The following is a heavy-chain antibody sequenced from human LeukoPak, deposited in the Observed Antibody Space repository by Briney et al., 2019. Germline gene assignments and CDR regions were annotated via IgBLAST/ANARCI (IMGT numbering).Heavy chain of an antibody. CDR2: INHSGST. D-gene: IGHD4-4*01. J-gene: IGHJ4*02. Sequence: SETLSLTCAVYGGSFSGYYWSWIRQPPGKGLEWIGEINHSGSTNYNPSLKSRVTISVDTSKNQFSLKLSSVTAADTAVYYCATHYSNLDYWGQGTLVTVSS. V-gene: IGHV4-34*01. CDR3: ATHYSNLDY. CDR1: GGSFSGYY.